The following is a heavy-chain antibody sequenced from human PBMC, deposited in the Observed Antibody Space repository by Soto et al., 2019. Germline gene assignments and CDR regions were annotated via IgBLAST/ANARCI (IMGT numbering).Heavy chain of an antibody. Sequence: QLQLQESCPGLVKPSETLSLTCTVSGGSISSSSYYWGWIRQPPGKGLEWIGSIYYSGSTYYNPSLKSRVTISVDTSKNQFSLKLSSVTAADTAVYYCARLRKNCSGGSCYLDYWGQGTLVTVSS. CDR3: ARLRKNCSGGSCYLDY. D-gene: IGHD2-15*01. V-gene: IGHV4-39*01. CDR2: IYYSGST. J-gene: IGHJ4*02. CDR1: GGSISSSSYY.